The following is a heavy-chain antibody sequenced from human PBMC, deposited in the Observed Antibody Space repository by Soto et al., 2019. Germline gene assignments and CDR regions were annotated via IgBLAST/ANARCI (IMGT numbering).Heavy chain of an antibody. J-gene: IGHJ4*02. Sequence: HPGGSLRLSCAASGFTFSTFAMHWVRQAPGKGLEWVAVMSSDGYTQYYADSVKGRFTISRDNSKNTLFLQMRSLRPEDTAVYYCARAPTSRFDYWGQGTLVTVSS. V-gene: IGHV3-30*03. CDR2: MSSDGYTQ. CDR1: GFTFSTFA. CDR3: ARAPTSRFDY.